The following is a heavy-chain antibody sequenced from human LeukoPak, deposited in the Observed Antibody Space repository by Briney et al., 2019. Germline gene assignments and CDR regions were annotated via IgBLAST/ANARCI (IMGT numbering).Heavy chain of an antibody. J-gene: IGHJ4*02. CDR3: AREDDILTGYPDY. V-gene: IGHV1-2*02. CDR1: GYTFTGYY. D-gene: IGHD3-9*01. Sequence: ASVKVSCKASGYTFTGYYMHWVRQAPGQGLEWMGWINPNSGGTNYAQKFQGRVTMTRDTSISTAYMELSRLRSDDTAVYYCAREDDILTGYPDYWGQETLVTVSS. CDR2: INPNSGGT.